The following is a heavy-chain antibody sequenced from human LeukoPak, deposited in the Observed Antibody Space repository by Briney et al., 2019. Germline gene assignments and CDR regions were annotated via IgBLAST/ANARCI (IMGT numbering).Heavy chain of an antibody. CDR2: ISAYNGNT. J-gene: IGHJ4*02. CDR3: ATDPLIAAAAY. D-gene: IGHD6-13*01. Sequence: ASVKVSCKASGYTFTSYGISWVRQAPGQGLEWMGWISAYNGNTNYAQKLQGRVTMTEDTSTDTAYMELSSLRSEDTAMYYCATDPLIAAAAYWGQGTLVTVSS. CDR1: GYTFTSYG. V-gene: IGHV1-18*01.